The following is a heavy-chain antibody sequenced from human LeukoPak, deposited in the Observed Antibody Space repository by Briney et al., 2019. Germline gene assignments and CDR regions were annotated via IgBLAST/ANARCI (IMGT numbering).Heavy chain of an antibody. CDR2: IYYSGST. CDR3: AREGYSSSSIFGY. Sequence: PSETLSLTCTVSGGSISSSSYYWGWIRQPPGKGLEWIGSIYYSGSTYYNPSLKSRVTISVDTSKNQFSLKLSSVTAADTAVYYCAREGYSSSSIFGYWGQGTLVTVSS. D-gene: IGHD6-6*01. V-gene: IGHV4-39*02. CDR1: GGSISSSSYY. J-gene: IGHJ4*02.